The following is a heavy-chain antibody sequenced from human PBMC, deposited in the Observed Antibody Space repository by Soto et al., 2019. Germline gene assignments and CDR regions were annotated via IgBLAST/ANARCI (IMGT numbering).Heavy chain of an antibody. J-gene: IGHJ4*02. D-gene: IGHD3-22*01. V-gene: IGHV1-18*04. CDR2: ISAYNGNT. CDR1: DYTFTSYG. Sequence: ASVKVSCKASDYTFTSYGISWVRQAPGQGLEWMGWISAYNGNTNYAQKLQGRVTMTTDTSTSTAYMELRSLRSDDTAVYYCARDLEPYYYDSSGFDYWGQGTLVTVSS. CDR3: ARDLEPYYYDSSGFDY.